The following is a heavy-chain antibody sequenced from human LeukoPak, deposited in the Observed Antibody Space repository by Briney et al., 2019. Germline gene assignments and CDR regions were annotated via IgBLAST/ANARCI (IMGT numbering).Heavy chain of an antibody. Sequence: PSETLSLTCTVSGASISGYYWSWIRQSPEKGLEWIAYIHSGGSTNYNPSLKSRVTISLDTSKNQCSLRLASVTAADTAVYYCARHYASGTYPLDHWGQGTLVTVSS. CDR2: IHSGGST. J-gene: IGHJ4*02. V-gene: IGHV4-59*08. D-gene: IGHD3-10*01. CDR1: GASISGYY. CDR3: ARHYASGTYPLDH.